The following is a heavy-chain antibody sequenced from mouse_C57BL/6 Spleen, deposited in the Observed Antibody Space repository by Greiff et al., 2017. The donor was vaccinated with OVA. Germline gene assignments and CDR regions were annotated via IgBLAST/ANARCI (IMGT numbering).Heavy chain of an antibody. J-gene: IGHJ2*01. D-gene: IGHD1-1*01. CDR2: IDPSDSET. V-gene: IGHV1-52*01. Sequence: QVQLQQPGAELVRPGSSVKLSCKASGYTFTSYWMHWVKQRPIQGLEWIGNIDPSDSETHYNQKFKDKATLTVDKSSSTAYMQLSSLTSEDSAVYNGARNSPPYDYGSSYFDYWGQGTTLTVSS. CDR1: GYTFTSYW. CDR3: ARNSPPYDYGSSYFDY.